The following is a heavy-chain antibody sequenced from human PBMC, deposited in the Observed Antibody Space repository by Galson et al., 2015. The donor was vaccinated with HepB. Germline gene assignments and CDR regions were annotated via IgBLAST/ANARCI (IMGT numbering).Heavy chain of an antibody. D-gene: IGHD1-26*01. V-gene: IGHV1-18*01. J-gene: IGHJ6*02. CDR1: GYTFINYN. CDR2: ISANNGNT. Sequence: SVKVSCNASGYTFINYNINWVRQAPGQGLEWMGWISANNGNTNYAQNRQGRVTMTTDTSTSTAYMDLRSLRSDDTAVYYCARDRQLGPLVFRDSFYVMDVWGQGTTVTVSS. CDR3: ARDRQLGPLVFRDSFYVMDV.